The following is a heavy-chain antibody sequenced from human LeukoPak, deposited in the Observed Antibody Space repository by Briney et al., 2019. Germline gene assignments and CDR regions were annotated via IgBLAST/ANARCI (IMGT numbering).Heavy chain of an antibody. V-gene: IGHV5-10-1*01. CDR2: IDPSDSYT. D-gene: IGHD3/OR15-3a*01. Sequence: GESLRISCKGSGYSFTSYWISWVRQMAGKGLEWMGRIDPSDSYTNYSPSFQGHVTISADKSISTAYLQWSSLKASDTATYYCAANERTGYYEAGDFFDPWGQGSLVTVSS. J-gene: IGHJ5*02. CDR3: AANERTGYYEAGDFFDP. CDR1: GYSFTSYW.